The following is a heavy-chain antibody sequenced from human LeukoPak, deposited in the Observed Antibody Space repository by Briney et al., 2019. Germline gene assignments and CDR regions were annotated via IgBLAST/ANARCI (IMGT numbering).Heavy chain of an antibody. CDR2: ISSSSSYI. Sequence: GGSLRLSCAASGFTFSSYTMNWVRQAPGKGLECVSSISSSSSYIFYADSVKGRFTISRDNAKNSLYLQMNSLRAEDTAVYYCAKDLGLRTFDYWGQGTLVTVSS. CDR3: AKDLGLRTFDY. J-gene: IGHJ4*02. CDR1: GFTFSSYT. D-gene: IGHD2-15*01. V-gene: IGHV3-21*01.